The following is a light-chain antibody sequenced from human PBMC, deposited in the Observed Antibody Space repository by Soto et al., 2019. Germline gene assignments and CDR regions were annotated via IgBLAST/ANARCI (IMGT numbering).Light chain of an antibody. CDR3: QQPISFPIT. J-gene: IGKJ5*01. Sequence: DIQMTQSPSSVSASVGDRVTITCRASQDISSWLAWYQQKPGKAPKLLIYAASSLQSGVPSRFSGSGSGTDFSLTIRSLQPEDFATYYCQQPISFPITFGQGTRLEIK. CDR1: QDISSW. V-gene: IGKV1D-12*01. CDR2: AAS.